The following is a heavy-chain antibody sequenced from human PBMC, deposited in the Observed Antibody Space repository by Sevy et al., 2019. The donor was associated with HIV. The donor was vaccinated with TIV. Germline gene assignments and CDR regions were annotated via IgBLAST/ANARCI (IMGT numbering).Heavy chain of an antibody. D-gene: IGHD5-18*01. V-gene: IGHV3-23*01. CDR3: ASGDTTMITDLDY. CDR2: INNGGST. J-gene: IGHJ4*02. Sequence: GGSLRLSCGASGFTFSNYAMSWVRQAPGKGPEWVSGINNGGSTYYANSVKGGFTISRDTSKKMVFQQMNSLRAEDTAVYYCASGDTTMITDLDYWGQGALVTVSS. CDR1: GFTFSNYA.